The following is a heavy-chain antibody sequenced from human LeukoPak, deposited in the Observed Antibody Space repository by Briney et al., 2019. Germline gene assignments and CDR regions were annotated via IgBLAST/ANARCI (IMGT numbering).Heavy chain of an antibody. V-gene: IGHV3-30*18. CDR3: AKDLNSYGYFFDY. Sequence: HPGRSLRLSCAASGFTFSSYGMRWVRQAPGKGLEWVAVISYDGSNKYYADSVKGRFTISRDNSKNTLYLQMNSLRAEDTAVYYCAKDLNSYGYFFDYWGQGTLVTVSS. CDR1: GFTFSSYG. CDR2: ISYDGSNK. D-gene: IGHD5-18*01. J-gene: IGHJ4*02.